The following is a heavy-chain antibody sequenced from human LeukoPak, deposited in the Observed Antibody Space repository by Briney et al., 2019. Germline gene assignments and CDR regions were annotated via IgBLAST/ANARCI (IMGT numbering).Heavy chain of an antibody. CDR1: GFTFSNYV. CDR2: IWSDGSNK. CDR3: ARDLGYNFGHPFDY. Sequence: GGSLRLSCAAIGFTFSNYVMHWVRQAQGKGLEWVALIWSDGSNKYYADSVKGRFTISRDNSKNTLYLQMDSLRGEDTAVYYCARDLGYNFGHPFDYWGQGTLVTVSS. D-gene: IGHD5-18*01. V-gene: IGHV3-33*01. J-gene: IGHJ4*02.